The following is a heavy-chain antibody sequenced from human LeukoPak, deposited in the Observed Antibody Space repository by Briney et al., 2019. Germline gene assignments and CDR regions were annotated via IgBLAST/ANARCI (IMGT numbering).Heavy chain of an antibody. CDR1: GFTFSSYA. J-gene: IGHJ4*02. CDR3: ARGPLGMTGYWPLGY. CDR2: IWYDGSNK. Sequence: GGSLRLSCAASGFTFSSYAMHWVRQAPGKGLEWVAVIWYDGSNKYYADSVKGRFTISRNNSKNTLYLQMNSLRAEDTAVYYCARGPLGMTGYWPLGYWGQGTLVTVSS. V-gene: IGHV3-33*08. D-gene: IGHD3-9*01.